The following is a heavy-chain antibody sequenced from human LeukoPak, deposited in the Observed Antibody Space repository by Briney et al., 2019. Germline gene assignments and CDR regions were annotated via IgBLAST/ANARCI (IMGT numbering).Heavy chain of an antibody. CDR2: INSDGSST. V-gene: IGHV3-74*01. D-gene: IGHD2/OR15-2a*01. CDR3: ARDRFYVPDY. J-gene: IGHJ4*02. CDR1: GFTFSTYS. Sequence: GGSLRLSCAASGFTFSTYSMHWVRQAPGKGLVWVSLINSDGSSTTYADSVKGRFTISRDNARNTLYLQANSLRAEDTAVYFCARDRFYVPDYWGQGTLVTVSS.